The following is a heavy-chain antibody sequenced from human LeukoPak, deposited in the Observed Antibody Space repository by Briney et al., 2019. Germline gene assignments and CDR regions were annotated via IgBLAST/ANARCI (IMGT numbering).Heavy chain of an antibody. V-gene: IGHV1-3*01. CDR2: VNAGNGNT. J-gene: IGHJ5*02. CDR1: GYTFTSYA. CDR3: ARVFSDFWSGWSNWFDP. Sequence: ASVKVSCKASGYTFTSYAMHWVRQAPGQRLEWMGWVNAGNGNTKYSQNFQGRVTITRDTSASTASMELSSLRSEDQAVYYCARVFSDFWSGWSNWFDPWGQGTLVTVSS. D-gene: IGHD3-3*01.